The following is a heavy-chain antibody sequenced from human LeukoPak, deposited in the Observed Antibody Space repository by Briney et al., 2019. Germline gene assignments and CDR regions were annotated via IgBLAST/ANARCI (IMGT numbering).Heavy chain of an antibody. V-gene: IGHV3-33*01. D-gene: IGHD2-21*02. J-gene: IGHJ4*02. CDR2: IWHDGKNK. CDR3: ARDWGSDEAIDY. CDR1: GFTFRSYG. Sequence: GRSLRLSCAASGFTFRSYGIHWVRQAPGKGLEWLAVIWHDGKNKYYADSVKGRFTISRDNSKNTVLLQMNSLRAEDTAIYYCARDWGSDEAIDYWGQGTLVTVSS.